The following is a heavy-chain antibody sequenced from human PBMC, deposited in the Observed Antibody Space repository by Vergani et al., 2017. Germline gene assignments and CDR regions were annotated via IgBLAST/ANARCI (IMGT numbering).Heavy chain of an antibody. Sequence: DVQMLESGGGLVQPGGSLRLSCAASGFTFSSYWMSWIRQAPGKGLEWVANINQDGTDNYYVDSVKGRFTISRDNANNSLFLQMSSLRAEDTAVYYCATSRSLDYWGQGTLVTVSS. V-gene: IGHV3-7*01. CDR1: GFTFSSYW. CDR3: ATSRSLDY. J-gene: IGHJ4*02. CDR2: INQDGTDN.